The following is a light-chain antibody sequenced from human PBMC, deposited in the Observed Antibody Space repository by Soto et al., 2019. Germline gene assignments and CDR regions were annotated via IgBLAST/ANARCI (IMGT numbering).Light chain of an antibody. CDR2: DAS. V-gene: IGKV1-5*01. J-gene: IGKJ1*01. CDR1: QSISSW. Sequence: DIQMTQSPSTLSASVVDRVTITCRASQSISSWLAWYQQKPGKAPKLLIYDASSLESGVPSRFSGSGSGTEFTLTISSLQPDDFATYYCQQYNSYTWTIGQGTQVEIK. CDR3: QQYNSYTWT.